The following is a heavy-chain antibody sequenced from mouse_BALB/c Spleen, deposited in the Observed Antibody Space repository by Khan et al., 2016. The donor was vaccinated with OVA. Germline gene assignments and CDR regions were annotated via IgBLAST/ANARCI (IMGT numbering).Heavy chain of an antibody. V-gene: IGHV3-2*02. D-gene: IGHD2-4*01. CDR2: INYSGNT. Sequence: QLEESGPGLVKPSQSLSLTCTVTGYSITSEYAWNWIRQFPGNKLEWMGYINYSGNTRFNPSLKSRTSITRETSKNQFFLQLNSVTTEDTATYYCARKDYYDYDPFPYWGQGTLVTVSA. CDR1: GYSITSEYA. J-gene: IGHJ3*01. CDR3: ARKDYYDYDPFPY.